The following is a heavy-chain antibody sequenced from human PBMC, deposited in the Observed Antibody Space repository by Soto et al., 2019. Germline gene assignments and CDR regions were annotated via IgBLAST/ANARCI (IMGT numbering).Heavy chain of an antibody. V-gene: IGHV2-5*02. J-gene: IGHJ4*02. D-gene: IGHD4-17*01. Sequence: SGPTLVNPTQTLTLTCTFSGFSLSTSGVGGGWIRQPPGKALEWLALIYWDDDKRYSPSLKSRLTITKDTSKNQVVLTRTNMDLVDTATYYCAQIYGAPTFDYWGQGTLVTVSS. CDR1: GFSLSTSGVG. CDR3: AQIYGAPTFDY. CDR2: IYWDDDK.